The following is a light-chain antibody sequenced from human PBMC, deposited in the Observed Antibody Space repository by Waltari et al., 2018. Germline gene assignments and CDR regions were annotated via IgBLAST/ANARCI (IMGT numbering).Light chain of an antibody. CDR2: QST. CDR3: QAWDTITGGV. Sequence: SYELTQPPSVSVSPGQPASITCSGHKMGDNFACWYQQKPGQSPVLVIYQSTKRPSGIPERFSGSNSGNTATLTISGTQAMDEADYYCQAWDTITGGVFGGGTKLTVL. V-gene: IGLV3-1*01. J-gene: IGLJ2*01. CDR1: KMGDNF.